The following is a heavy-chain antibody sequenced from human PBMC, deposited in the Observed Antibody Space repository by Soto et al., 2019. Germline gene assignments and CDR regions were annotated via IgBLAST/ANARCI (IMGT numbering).Heavy chain of an antibody. D-gene: IGHD3-22*01. V-gene: IGHV4-30-2*01. CDR3: ARGADYYDSSGYYYYFDY. CDR1: GGSISSCGYS. Sequence: PSETRSLTCSVSGGSISSCGYSWSWILHPPRKGLEWIGYIYHSGSTYYNPSLKSRVTISVDRSKNQFSLKLSSVTAADTAVYYCARGADYYDSSGYYYYFDYWGQGTLVTVSS. J-gene: IGHJ4*02. CDR2: IYHSGST.